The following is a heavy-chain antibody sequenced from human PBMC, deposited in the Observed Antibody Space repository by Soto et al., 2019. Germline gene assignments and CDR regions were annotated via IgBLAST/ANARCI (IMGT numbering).Heavy chain of an antibody. V-gene: IGHV3-30-3*01. CDR2: ISYDGSNK. Sequence: QVQLVESGGGVVQPGRSLRLSCAASGFTFSSYAMHWVRQAPGKGLEWVAVISYDGSNKYYADSVKGRFTISRDNSKNTLYLQMNSLRAEDTAVYYCARAAGGRLLGPFDYWGQGTLVTVSS. D-gene: IGHD3-16*01. CDR3: ARAAGGRLLGPFDY. CDR1: GFTFSSYA. J-gene: IGHJ4*02.